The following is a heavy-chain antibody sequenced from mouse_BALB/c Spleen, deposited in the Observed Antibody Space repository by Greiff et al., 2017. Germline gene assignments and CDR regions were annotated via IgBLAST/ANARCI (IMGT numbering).Heavy chain of an antibody. CDR3: ARGGDYYGRWFAY. J-gene: IGHJ3*01. D-gene: IGHD1-1*01. Sequence: QVHVKQSGAELVRPGTSVKVSCKASGYAFTNYLIEWVKQRPGQGLEWIGVINPGSGGTNYNEKFKGKATLTADKSSSTAYMQLSSLTSDDSAVYFCARGGDYYGRWFAYWGQGTLVTVSA. V-gene: IGHV1-54*01. CDR1: GYAFTNYL. CDR2: INPGSGGT.